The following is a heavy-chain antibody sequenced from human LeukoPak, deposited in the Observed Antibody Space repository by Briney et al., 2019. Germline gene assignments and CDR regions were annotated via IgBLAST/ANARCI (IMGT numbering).Heavy chain of an antibody. D-gene: IGHD6-25*01. J-gene: IGHJ5*02. Sequence: ASVKVSCKASGYTFTGYYMHWVRQAPGQGLEWMGWINPNSVGTNYAQKFQGRVTMTRDTSISTAYMELSRPRSDDTAVYYCAREGSANWFDPWGQGTLVTVSS. CDR1: GYTFTGYY. CDR3: AREGSANWFDP. V-gene: IGHV1-2*02. CDR2: INPNSVGT.